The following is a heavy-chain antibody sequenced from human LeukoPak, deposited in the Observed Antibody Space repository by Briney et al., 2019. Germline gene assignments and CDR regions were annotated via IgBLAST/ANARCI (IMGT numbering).Heavy chain of an antibody. D-gene: IGHD6-13*01. J-gene: IGHJ4*02. CDR1: GYTFINYW. Sequence: GESLKISCKGSGYTFINYWIGWVRHMPGKGLQWLGIIYPGDSGTKYSPSFQGQVTFSVDKSISTAYLHWSSLKASDTAMYYCVRHDSSSPDYWGQGTLVTVSS. CDR2: IYPGDSGT. V-gene: IGHV5-51*01. CDR3: VRHDSSSPDY.